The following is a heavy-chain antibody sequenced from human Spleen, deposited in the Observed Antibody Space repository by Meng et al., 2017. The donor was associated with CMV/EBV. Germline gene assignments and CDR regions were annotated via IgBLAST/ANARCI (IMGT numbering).Heavy chain of an antibody. Sequence: QVQLQESGPGLVEPSQTLSLTCTVSGGSMSSGNYYWSWSRQPPGKGLEWIGSIYYSGSTYYNPSLKSRVTISVDTSKNQFSLKLSSVTAADTAVYYCARDYYGSGTSPWGQGTLVTVSS. J-gene: IGHJ5*02. CDR2: IYYSGST. CDR3: ARDYYGSGTSP. D-gene: IGHD3-10*01. V-gene: IGHV4-39*07. CDR1: GGSMSSGNYY.